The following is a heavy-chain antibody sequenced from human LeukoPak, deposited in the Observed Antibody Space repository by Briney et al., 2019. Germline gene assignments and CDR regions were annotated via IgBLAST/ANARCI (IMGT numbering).Heavy chain of an antibody. CDR1: WFTLSHHY. J-gene: IGHJ4*02. V-gene: IGHV3-53*04. Sequence: GGSLRLFCSASWFTLSHHYISRVRQAARKRLEGVSVIYSGGSTYYADSVKGRFTISRHKSKNTLYLQMNSLRAEDTAVYYCARVYDYGDYSFDYWGQGTLVTVSS. CDR2: IYSGGST. CDR3: ARVYDYGDYSFDY. D-gene: IGHD4-17*01.